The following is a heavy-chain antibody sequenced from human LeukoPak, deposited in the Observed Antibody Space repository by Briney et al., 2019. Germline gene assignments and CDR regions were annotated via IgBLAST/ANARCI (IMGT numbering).Heavy chain of an antibody. V-gene: IGHV1-2*02. CDR3: ARDRETGSYYGIDY. Sequence: ASARVSCKASGYSFTGYYMHWVRQAPGQGLEWMGWINPNSGVTNYAQKSPGRITMTRDTSISTAYMGLTSLMSDDTAVYYCARDRETGSYYGIDYWGQETRLTVSS. D-gene: IGHD1-26*01. CDR1: GYSFTGYY. CDR2: INPNSGVT. J-gene: IGHJ4*02.